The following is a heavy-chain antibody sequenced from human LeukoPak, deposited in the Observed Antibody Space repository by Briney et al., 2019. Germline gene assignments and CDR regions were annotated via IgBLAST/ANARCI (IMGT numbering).Heavy chain of an antibody. J-gene: IGHJ2*01. CDR1: GFTFSDYE. V-gene: IGHV3-13*01. D-gene: IGHD2-15*01. Sequence: GGSLRLSCAASGFTFSDYEFPSVRQAAGKGLGWVSAIGVVGNTYYSGSVKGRFTISRESAKNSLYLQMNSLRDGDTAVYYWAREYCSGGNCAGGFYFDLWGRGTPVTVSS. CDR3: AREYCSGGNCAGGFYFDL. CDR2: IGVVGNT.